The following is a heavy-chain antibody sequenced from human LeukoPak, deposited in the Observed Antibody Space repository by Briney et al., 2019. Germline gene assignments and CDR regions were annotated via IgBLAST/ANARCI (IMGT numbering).Heavy chain of an antibody. CDR1: GGSFSGYY. J-gene: IGHJ6*03. CDR3: ARTPYYDFWSGYSHNYYYYYMDV. Sequence: SETLSLTCAVYGGSFSGYYWSWIRQPPGKGLEWIWEINHSGSTKYNPSLKSRVTISVDTSKNQFCLKLSSVTAADTAVYYCARTPYYDFWSGYSHNYYYYYMDVWGKGTTVTVSS. CDR2: INHSGST. D-gene: IGHD3-3*01. V-gene: IGHV4-34*01.